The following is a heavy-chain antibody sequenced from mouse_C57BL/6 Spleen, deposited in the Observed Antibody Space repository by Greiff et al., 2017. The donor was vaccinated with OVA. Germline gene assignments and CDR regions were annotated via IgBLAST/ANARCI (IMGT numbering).Heavy chain of an antibody. CDR1: GFTFSSYA. V-gene: IGHV5-4*03. Sequence: DVKLVESGGGLVKPGGSLKLSCAASGFTFSSYAMSWVRQTPEKRLEWVATISDGGSYTYYPDNVKGRFTISRDNAKNNLYLQMSHLKSEDTAMYYCARAVLAYAMDYWGQGTSVTVSS. D-gene: IGHD6-1*01. CDR3: ARAVLAYAMDY. J-gene: IGHJ4*01. CDR2: ISDGGSYT.